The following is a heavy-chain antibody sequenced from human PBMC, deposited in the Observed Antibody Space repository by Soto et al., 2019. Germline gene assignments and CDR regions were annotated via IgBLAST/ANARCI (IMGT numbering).Heavy chain of an antibody. CDR1: GYTFTSYG. D-gene: IGHD1-26*01. V-gene: IGHV1-18*01. Sequence: QVQLVQSGAEVKKPGASVKVSCKASGYTFTSYGISWVRQAPGQGLEWMGWISAYNGNTNYAQKLQGRVTMTTDTATSTAYMEVGGPGFDDTAVYYCAGDLPIVGGTTGGGIDYWGQGTLVTVSS. J-gene: IGHJ4*02. CDR3: AGDLPIVGGTTGGGIDY. CDR2: ISAYNGNT.